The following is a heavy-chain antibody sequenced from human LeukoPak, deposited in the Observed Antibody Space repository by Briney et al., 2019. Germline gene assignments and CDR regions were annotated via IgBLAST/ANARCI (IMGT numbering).Heavy chain of an antibody. CDR3: ARSQFDRFGELLSDY. CDR1: GGSFSGYY. J-gene: IGHJ4*02. V-gene: IGHV4-34*01. Sequence: SETLSLTCAVYGGSFSGYYWSWIRQPPGKGLEWIGEINHSGSTNYNPSLKSRVTISVDTSKNQFSLKLSSVTAADTAVYYCARSQFDRFGELLSDYWGPGTLVTVSS. D-gene: IGHD3-10*01. CDR2: INHSGST.